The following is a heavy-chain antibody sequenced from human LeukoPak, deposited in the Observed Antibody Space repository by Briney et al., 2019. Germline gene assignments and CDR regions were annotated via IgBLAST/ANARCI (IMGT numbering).Heavy chain of an antibody. CDR2: ISVYNGNR. CDR1: GYTFTSYG. D-gene: IGHD4-17*01. Sequence: GASVKVSCKASGYTFTSYGISWVRQAPGQGLGWMGWISVYNGNRNYAQKFQGRLTMTTDTSTSTAYMELRSLGSDDPAVYYCARDTGYGDYVGDYWGQGTLVTVSS. J-gene: IGHJ4*02. V-gene: IGHV1-18*01. CDR3: ARDTGYGDYVGDY.